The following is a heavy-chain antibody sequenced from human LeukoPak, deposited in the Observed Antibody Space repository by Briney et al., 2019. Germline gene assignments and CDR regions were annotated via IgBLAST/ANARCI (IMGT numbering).Heavy chain of an antibody. CDR2: ISGSGGST. Sequence: GGSLRLSCAASGFTFSSYAMSWVRQAPGKGLEWVSAISGSGGSTYYADSVKGRFTISRDKSKNTLYLQMNSLRAEDTAVYYCAKPGYSSSWSFDYWGQGTLVTVSS. V-gene: IGHV3-23*01. D-gene: IGHD6-13*01. CDR3: AKPGYSSSWSFDY. CDR1: GFTFSSYA. J-gene: IGHJ4*02.